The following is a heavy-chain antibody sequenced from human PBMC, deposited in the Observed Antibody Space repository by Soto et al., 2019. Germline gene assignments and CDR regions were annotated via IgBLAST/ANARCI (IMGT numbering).Heavy chain of an antibody. CDR2: IYYSGST. D-gene: IGHD6-13*01. V-gene: IGHV4-59*01. CDR1: GGSISSYY. Sequence: QVQLQESGPGLVKPSETLSLTCTVSGGSISSYYWSWIRQPPGKGLEWIGYIYYSGSTNYNTSLKSRVTISVDTSKNQFSLKLSSVTAADTAVYYCAREYSDSSSWYPGEAWFDPWGQGTLVTVSS. CDR3: AREYSDSSSWYPGEAWFDP. J-gene: IGHJ5*02.